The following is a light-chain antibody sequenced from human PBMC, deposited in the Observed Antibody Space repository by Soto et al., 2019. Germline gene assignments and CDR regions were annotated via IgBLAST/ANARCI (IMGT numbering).Light chain of an antibody. Sequence: EIVLTQSPDTLSLSPGERATLSCRASQSVSSSYLAWYQQKPGQAPRLLIYGASSRATGIPDRFSGSESGTDFTLTISRLEPEDFAVYYCQQYGSSQWTFGQGTKVEIK. CDR1: QSVSSSY. J-gene: IGKJ1*01. V-gene: IGKV3-20*01. CDR2: GAS. CDR3: QQYGSSQWT.